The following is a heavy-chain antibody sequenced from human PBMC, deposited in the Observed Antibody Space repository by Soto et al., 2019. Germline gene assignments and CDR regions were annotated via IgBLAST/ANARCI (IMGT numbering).Heavy chain of an antibody. CDR1: GGSIGSRDYY. V-gene: IGHV4-31*02. J-gene: IGHJ6*04. CDR3: AIDKGGAALNGSGMDV. Sequence: QVQVQESGPGLVKPSQTLSLKCSVSGGSIGSRDYYWSWIRQHPEKGLEWIGSIYYNGNTDYNPSLRSRPTMSLDTSMIEFSLKLTSVTAADSAVYYCAIDKGGAALNGSGMDVCGKGTTVTIS. D-gene: IGHD1-1*01. CDR2: IYYNGNT.